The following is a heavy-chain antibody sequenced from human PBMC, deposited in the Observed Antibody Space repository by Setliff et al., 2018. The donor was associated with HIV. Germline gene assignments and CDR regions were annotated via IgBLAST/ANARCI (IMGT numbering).Heavy chain of an antibody. J-gene: IGHJ4*02. V-gene: IGHV4-34*01. Sequence: SETLSLTCAVYGGAFSGYYWTWIRQSPGRGLEWIGEVNHKGVANYSPSLMRRATISADTSKNQFSLRLSSVTAADTAVYYCARLGSHCKNSFCPPYWGQGTLVTVSS. CDR2: VNHKGVA. CDR1: GGAFSGYY. CDR3: ARLGSHCKNSFCPPY. D-gene: IGHD2-15*01.